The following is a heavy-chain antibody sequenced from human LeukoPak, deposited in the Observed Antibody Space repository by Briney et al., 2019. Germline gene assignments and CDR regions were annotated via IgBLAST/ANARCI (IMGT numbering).Heavy chain of an antibody. CDR1: GGTFSSYA. J-gene: IGHJ3*02. CDR3: ATTEGGDAAYDI. V-gene: IGHV1-69*04. CDR2: TIPLLHKS. Sequence: GASVKVSCKASGGTFSSYAISWVRQAPGQGLEWMGRTIPLLHKSTYAQKFQDRVTITADTSTSTIYMELRSVTSEDTAIYYCATTEGGDAAYDIWGQGTMVAVSS. D-gene: IGHD5-18*01.